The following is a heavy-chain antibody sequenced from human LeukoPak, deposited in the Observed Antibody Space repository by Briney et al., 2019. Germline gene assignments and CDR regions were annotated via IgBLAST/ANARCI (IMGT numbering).Heavy chain of an antibody. CDR2: ISGSGGST. D-gene: IGHD3-22*01. CDR3: AKESPSMYYYDSSGYFDY. V-gene: IGHV3-23*01. J-gene: IGHJ4*02. Sequence: GGSLRLSCAASGFTFSSYAMSWVRQAPGKGLEWVSAISGSGGSTYYADSVKGRFTISRDDSKNTLYLQMNSLRAEDTAVYYCAKESPSMYYYDSSGYFDYWGQGTLVTVSS. CDR1: GFTFSSYA.